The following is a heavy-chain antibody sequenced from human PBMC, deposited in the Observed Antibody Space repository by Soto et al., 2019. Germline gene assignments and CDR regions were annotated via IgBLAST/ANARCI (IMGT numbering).Heavy chain of an antibody. CDR2: IYYSGST. J-gene: IGHJ5*02. CDR3: ARHQSHSSSYVDP. V-gene: IGHV4-39*01. D-gene: IGHD6-13*01. Sequence: QLQLQESGPGLVKPSETLSLTCTVSGGSISSSSYYWGWIRQPPGKGLEWIGSIYYSGSTYYNPSLKSRVTISVDTSKNQFSLKLSSVTAADTAVYYCARHQSHSSSYVDPCGQGTLVTVSS. CDR1: GGSISSSSYY.